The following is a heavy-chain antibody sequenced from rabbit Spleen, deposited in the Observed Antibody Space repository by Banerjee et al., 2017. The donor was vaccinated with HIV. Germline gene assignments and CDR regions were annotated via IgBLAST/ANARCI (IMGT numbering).Heavy chain of an antibody. Sequence: EQLVESGGGLVKPEGSLKLSCTASGFSFSAGYYMCWVRQAPGKGLEWIACMYAGSSGTTYYAGWAKGRFTISKTSSTTVTLQMTSLTVADTATYFCARDAGTSFSTYGMDLWGQGTLVTVS. CDR1: GFSFSAGYY. CDR3: ARDAGTSFSTYGMDL. D-gene: IGHD8-1*01. V-gene: IGHV1S45*01. J-gene: IGHJ6*01. CDR2: MYAGSSGTT.